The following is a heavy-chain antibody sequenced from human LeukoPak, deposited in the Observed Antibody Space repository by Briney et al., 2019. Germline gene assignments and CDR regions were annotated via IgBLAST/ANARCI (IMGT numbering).Heavy chain of an antibody. J-gene: IGHJ5*02. Sequence: SQTLSLTCAISGDSVSSNSAAWNWIRQSPSRGLEWLGRTYYRSKWYNDYAVSVKSRITINPDTSKNQFSLQLNSVTPEDTAVYYCASSRGWNDGASPTRNNWFDPWGQGTLVTASS. CDR1: GDSVSSNSAA. CDR2: TYYRSKWYN. V-gene: IGHV6-1*01. CDR3: ASSRGWNDGASPTRNNWFDP. D-gene: IGHD1-1*01.